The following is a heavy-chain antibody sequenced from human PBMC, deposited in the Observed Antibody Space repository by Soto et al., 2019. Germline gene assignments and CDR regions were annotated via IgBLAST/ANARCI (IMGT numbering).Heavy chain of an antibody. D-gene: IGHD6-13*01. CDR2: TYYRSKWYN. Sequence: QVQLQQSGPGLVKPSQTLSLTCAISGDSVSSNSAAWNWIRQSPSRGLEWLGRTYYRSKWYNDNAGSVRGRIPINPDISKHQLSLQLNSVTPENTAVYYCAREEGSLAAGTKVGFDHWGQGTLVTVSS. CDR1: GDSVSSNSAA. CDR3: AREEGSLAAGTKVGFDH. J-gene: IGHJ4*02. V-gene: IGHV6-1*01.